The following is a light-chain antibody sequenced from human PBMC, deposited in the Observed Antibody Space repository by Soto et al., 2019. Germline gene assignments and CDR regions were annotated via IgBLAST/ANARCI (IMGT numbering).Light chain of an antibody. CDR2: CNA. J-gene: IGLJ3*02. CDR3: AAWDDSLSGWV. Sequence: QSALTQPPSASGTPGQRVTISCSGSSSNIGTNFVYWYQQPPGTAPKLLIFCNAKRPSGVPDRFSGSRSGTSASLAISGLRSEDEADYYCAAWDDSLSGWVFGGGTKLTVL. CDR1: SSNIGTNF. V-gene: IGLV1-47*02.